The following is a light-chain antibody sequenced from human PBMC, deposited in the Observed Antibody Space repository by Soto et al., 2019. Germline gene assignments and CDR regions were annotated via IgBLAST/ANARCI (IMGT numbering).Light chain of an antibody. CDR2: DVS. Sequence: QSALTQPRSVSGSPGQSVTISCTGTSSDVGGYNYVSWYQQHPGKAPKLMIYDVSKRPSGVPDRFSGSKSGNTASLTISGLQADDEADYYCGSYAGSYTYVFGPGTQVTVL. CDR1: SSDVGGYNY. CDR3: GSYAGSYTYV. J-gene: IGLJ1*01. V-gene: IGLV2-11*01.